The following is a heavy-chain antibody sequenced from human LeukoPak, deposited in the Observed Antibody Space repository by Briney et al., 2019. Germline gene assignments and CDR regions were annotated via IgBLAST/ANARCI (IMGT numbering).Heavy chain of an antibody. J-gene: IGHJ3*02. CDR1: GDSISSYY. CDR3: ARERSSDAFDI. CDR2: IYYTGST. Sequence: SETLSLTCTVSGDSISSYYWTWIRQPPGKGLEWIGCIYYTGSTNYNPSLKSRVAISVDTSKNQFSLKLNSVTAADTAVYYCARERSSDAFDIWGQGTMVTVSS. V-gene: IGHV4-59*01.